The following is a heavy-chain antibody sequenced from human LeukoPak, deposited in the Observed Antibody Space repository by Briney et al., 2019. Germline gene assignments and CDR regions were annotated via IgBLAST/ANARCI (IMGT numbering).Heavy chain of an antibody. J-gene: IGHJ4*02. V-gene: IGHV4-4*09. CDR1: RGSISGSIRSYY. D-gene: IGHD5-12*01. CDR3: ARIPLGYSGDYYFDY. CDR2: ISSSASV. Sequence: PSETLSLTCTVSRGSISGSIRSYYWTWLRRPPGKGLEWIGYISSSASVNDTPSLRSRVPISVATSKNQFFLNLSSVSAADTAVYYCARIPLGYSGDYYFDYWGQGTLVTVSP.